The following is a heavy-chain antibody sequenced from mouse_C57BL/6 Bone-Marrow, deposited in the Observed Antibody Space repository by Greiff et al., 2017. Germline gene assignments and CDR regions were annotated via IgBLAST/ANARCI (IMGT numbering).Heavy chain of an antibody. CDR3: ARENFDY. V-gene: IGHV5-17*01. CDR1: GFTFSDYG. CDR2: ISSGSSTI. J-gene: IGHJ2*01. Sequence: DVHLLESGAGLVKPGGSLKLSCAASGFTFSDYGMHWVRQAPEKGLEWVAYISSGSSTIYYADTVKGRSTISGDNAKNTLFLQMTSLSSEDTALYCCARENFDYWGQGTTLTVSS.